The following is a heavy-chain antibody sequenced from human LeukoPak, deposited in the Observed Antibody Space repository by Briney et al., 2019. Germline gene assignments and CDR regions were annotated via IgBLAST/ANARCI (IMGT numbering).Heavy chain of an antibody. Sequence: ASVKVSCKASGYTFTGYYMHWVRQAPGQGLEWMGWINPNSGGTNYAQKFQGWVTMTRDTSISTAYMELSRLRSDDTAVYYCARGQWGWGSLEAFDIWGQGTTVTVSS. V-gene: IGHV1-2*04. D-gene: IGHD3-16*02. CDR2: INPNSGGT. CDR3: ARGQWGWGSLEAFDI. CDR1: GYTFTGYY. J-gene: IGHJ3*02.